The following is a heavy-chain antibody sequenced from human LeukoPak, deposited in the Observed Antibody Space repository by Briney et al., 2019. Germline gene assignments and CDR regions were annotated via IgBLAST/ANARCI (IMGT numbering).Heavy chain of an antibody. Sequence: KPGGSLGLSCAASGFTFSDYYMSWIRQAPGKGLEWVSYISSSGSTIYYADSVKGRFTISRDNAKNSLYLQMNSLRAEDTAVYYCARDRIPSQQLANNWFDPWGQGTLVTVSS. CDR1: GFTFSDYY. CDR2: ISSSGSTI. V-gene: IGHV3-11*01. D-gene: IGHD6-13*01. J-gene: IGHJ5*02. CDR3: ARDRIPSQQLANNWFDP.